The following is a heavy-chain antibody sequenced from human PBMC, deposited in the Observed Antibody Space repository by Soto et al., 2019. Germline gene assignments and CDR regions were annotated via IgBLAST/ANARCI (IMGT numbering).Heavy chain of an antibody. J-gene: IGHJ2*01. CDR2: IYYSGST. Sequence: SETLSLTCTVSGGSISSSSYYWGWIRQPPGKGLEWIGSIYYSGSTYYNPSLKSRVTISVDTSKNQFSLKLSSVTAADTAVYYCAREGKFYGSGSYRSQRRYWYFDLWGRGTLVTVSS. CDR3: AREGKFYGSGSYRSQRRYWYFDL. V-gene: IGHV4-39*02. D-gene: IGHD3-10*01. CDR1: GGSISSSSYY.